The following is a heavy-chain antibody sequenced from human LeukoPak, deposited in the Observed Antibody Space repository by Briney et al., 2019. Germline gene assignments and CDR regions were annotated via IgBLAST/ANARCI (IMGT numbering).Heavy chain of an antibody. CDR3: AKDSRITMVRGVGGPMDV. CDR1: GFTFSSCA. D-gene: IGHD3-10*01. CDR2: ISGSGGST. Sequence: PGGSLRLSCAASGFTFSSCAMSWVRQAPGKGLEWVSAISGSGGSTYYADSVKGRFTISRDNSKNTLYLQMNSLRAEDTAVYYCAKDSRITMVRGVGGPMDVWGKGTTVTVSS. J-gene: IGHJ6*04. V-gene: IGHV3-23*01.